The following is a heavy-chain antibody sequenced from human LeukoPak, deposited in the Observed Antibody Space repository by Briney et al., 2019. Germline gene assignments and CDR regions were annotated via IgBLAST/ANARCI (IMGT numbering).Heavy chain of an antibody. Sequence: SETLSLTCAVYGGSFSSYYWSWIRQPPGKGLEWIGEINHSGSTNYNPSLKSRVTIPVDTSKNQFSLKLSSVTAADTAVYYCARGLLGYSYGWPLTYYFDYWGQGTLVTVSS. J-gene: IGHJ4*02. D-gene: IGHD5-18*01. CDR2: INHSGST. CDR3: ARGLLGYSYGWPLTYYFDY. V-gene: IGHV4-34*01. CDR1: GGSFSSYY.